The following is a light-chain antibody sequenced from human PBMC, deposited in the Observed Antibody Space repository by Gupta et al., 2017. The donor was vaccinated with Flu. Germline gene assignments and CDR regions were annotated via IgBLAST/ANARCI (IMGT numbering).Light chain of an antibody. J-gene: IGLJ3*02. Sequence: QSALTQPASVSGPPGQPITISCPGTSNYVSWFQQHPGDVPKLIIYEVTNRSSGVSNRFSGSKSGNTASLTISGRQAEDEADYYGTSFATSNTGVFGGGTKLTVL. CDR3: TSFATSNTGV. CDR2: EVT. V-gene: IGLV2-14*01. CDR1: SNY.